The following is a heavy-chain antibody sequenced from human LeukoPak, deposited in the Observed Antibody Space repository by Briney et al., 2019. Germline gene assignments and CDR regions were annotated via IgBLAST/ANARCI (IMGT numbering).Heavy chain of an antibody. D-gene: IGHD3-10*01. V-gene: IGHV3-21*01. CDR2: ISSSSRDI. J-gene: IGHJ3*02. CDR1: GFTFSSYT. CDR3: ASVGPIWFGEFTNAFDI. Sequence: PGGSLRLSCAASGFTFSSYTMNWVRQAPGKGLEWVAAISSSSRDIFYADSVKGRFSISRDNTHNSLSLRMNSLGAEDTAVYYCASVGPIWFGEFTNAFDIWGQGTMVAVSS.